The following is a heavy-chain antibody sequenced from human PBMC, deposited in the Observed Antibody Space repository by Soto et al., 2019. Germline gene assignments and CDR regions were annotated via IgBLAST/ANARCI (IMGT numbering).Heavy chain of an antibody. V-gene: IGHV4-31*03. Sequence: QVQLQESGPGLVKPSQTLSLTCTVSGGSISSGGYYWSWIRQHPGKGLEWIGYIYYSGSTYYNPSITSRVTISVDTSKNQFSLKLSSVTAADTAVYYCARSSHSTVTTFDYWGKGTLVTVCS. J-gene: IGHJ4*02. CDR2: IYYSGST. CDR1: GGSISSGGYY. CDR3: ARSSHSTVTTFDY. D-gene: IGHD4-17*01.